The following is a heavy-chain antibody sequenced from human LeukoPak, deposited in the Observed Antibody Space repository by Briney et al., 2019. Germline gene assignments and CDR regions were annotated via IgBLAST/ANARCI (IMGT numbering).Heavy chain of an antibody. J-gene: IGHJ4*02. CDR2: ISYSGST. Sequence: SETLSLTCSVSGGSISTSSYFWDWIRQPPGKGLEWIGTISYSGSTYYNPSLKSRVSMSVATSKNQFSLKLSAVTAADTAVYYCARLSDILTGYVYWGQGTLVIVSS. D-gene: IGHD3-9*01. V-gene: IGHV4-39*01. CDR1: GGSISTSSYF. CDR3: ARLSDILTGYVY.